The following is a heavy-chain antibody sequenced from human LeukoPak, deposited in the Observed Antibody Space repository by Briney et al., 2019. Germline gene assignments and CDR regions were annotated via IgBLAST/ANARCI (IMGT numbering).Heavy chain of an antibody. V-gene: IGHV3-21*01. CDR2: ISSSSSYI. CDR3: ATGDLLSVDY. J-gene: IGHJ4*02. CDR1: GFAFSSYS. D-gene: IGHD7-27*01. Sequence: GGSLRLSCAASGFAFSSYSMNWVRQAPGKGPEWVSSISSSSSYIYYADSVKGRFTISRDNAKNSLYLQMNSLRAEDTAVYYCATGDLLSVDYWGQGTLVTVSS.